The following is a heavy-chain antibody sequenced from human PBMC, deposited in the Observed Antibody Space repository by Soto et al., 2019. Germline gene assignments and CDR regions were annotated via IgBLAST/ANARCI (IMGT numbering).Heavy chain of an antibody. CDR3: ARDNTVGATLGINYYFYYGMDV. CDR2: INHGGNT. V-gene: IGHV4-34*01. CDR1: GGSFSGYY. D-gene: IGHD1-26*01. J-gene: IGHJ6*02. Sequence: SETLTLTCAVYGGSFSGYYWSWIRQPPGKGLEWIGEINHGGNTTYKPSLKSRVTISVDTSKNQFSLKLSSVTAADTAVYYCARDNTVGATLGINYYFYYGMDVWGQGTTVTVSS.